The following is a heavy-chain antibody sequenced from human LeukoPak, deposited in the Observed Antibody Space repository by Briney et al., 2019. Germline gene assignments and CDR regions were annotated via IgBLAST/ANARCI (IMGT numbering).Heavy chain of an antibody. CDR2: IRYDGDNK. J-gene: IGHJ4*02. Sequence: GGSLRLSCAASGFTFSTFGMHWVRQTPGKGLEWGAYIRYDGDNKYYADSVKVRFTISRDNSKNTLYLQMNSLRTEDTAVYYCAKVPPGCSTTNCYNPFDYWGQGTLVTVSS. V-gene: IGHV3-30*02. CDR1: GFTFSTFG. D-gene: IGHD2-2*02. CDR3: AKVPPGCSTTNCYNPFDY.